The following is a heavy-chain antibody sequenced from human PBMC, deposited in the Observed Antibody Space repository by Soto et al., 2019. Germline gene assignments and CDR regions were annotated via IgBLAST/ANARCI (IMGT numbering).Heavy chain of an antibody. CDR1: GYSFITYD. V-gene: IGHV1-8*01. J-gene: IGHJ4*02. CDR2: LNPTSGRT. CDR3: ATGFEAVAGFDY. Sequence: ASVKVSCKASGYSFITYDINWVRQAAGQGLEWMGWLNPTSGRTGYAQKFQGRLTMTEDTSTDTAYMELSSLRSEDTAVYYCATGFEAVAGFDYWGQGTLVTVSS. D-gene: IGHD6-19*01.